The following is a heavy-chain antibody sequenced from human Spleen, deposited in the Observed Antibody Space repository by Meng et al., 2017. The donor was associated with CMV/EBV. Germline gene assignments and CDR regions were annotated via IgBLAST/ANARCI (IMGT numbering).Heavy chain of an antibody. Sequence: YGGSFSGYYWSGIRQPPGKGLEWIGEINHSGGTNYNPSLKSRVTISVDTSNNQFSLKLTSVTAADTAIYHCARGHCSSTRCYSRFDPWGQGTLVTVSS. J-gene: IGHJ5*02. CDR3: ARGHCSSTRCYSRFDP. D-gene: IGHD2-2*02. CDR2: INHSGGT. CDR1: GGSFSGYY. V-gene: IGHV4-34*01.